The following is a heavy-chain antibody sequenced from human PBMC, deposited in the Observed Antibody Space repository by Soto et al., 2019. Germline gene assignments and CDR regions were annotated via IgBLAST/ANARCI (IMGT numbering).Heavy chain of an antibody. V-gene: IGHV1-2*02. J-gene: IGHJ5*02. CDR3: AREISGGGTLNWFDP. D-gene: IGHD2-8*02. CDR1: GYNFSDYY. Sequence: QVQLVQSAAEVKKPGASVKVSCKASGYNFSDYYIHWVRQAPGQGLEWLGWVSPKSGGTNYAQKFKGRFTMTRDTSSNTVYRDLSGLKSDDTAVFYCAREISGGGTLNWFDPWGQGTLVTVSS. CDR2: VSPKSGGT.